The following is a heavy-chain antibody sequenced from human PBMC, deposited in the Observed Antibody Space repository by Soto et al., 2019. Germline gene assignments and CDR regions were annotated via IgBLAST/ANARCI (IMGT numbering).Heavy chain of an antibody. D-gene: IGHD2-8*01. CDR3: AGRDCTNGVCYFY. Sequence: HPGGSLRLSCAASGFTFSNYWMHWVRQAPGKGLVWVSRINGDGSSTSYADSVKGRFTISGDNTKNTLYLHMNSLRAEDTAVYYCAGRDCTNGVCYFYWGQGTLVTVSS. J-gene: IGHJ4*02. V-gene: IGHV3-74*01. CDR1: GFTFSNYW. CDR2: INGDGSST.